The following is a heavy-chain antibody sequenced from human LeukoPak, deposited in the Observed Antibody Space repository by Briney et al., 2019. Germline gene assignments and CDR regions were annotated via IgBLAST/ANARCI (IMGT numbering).Heavy chain of an antibody. Sequence: KASQTLSLTCTVSGGSISSGDYYWSWIRQPPGKGLEWIGYIYYSGSTYYNPSLKSRVTILVDTSKNQFSLKLSSVTAADTAVYYCARGGTMMYAFDIWGQGTMVTVSS. D-gene: IGHD3-22*01. J-gene: IGHJ3*02. CDR2: IYYSGST. V-gene: IGHV4-30-4*08. CDR3: ARGGTMMYAFDI. CDR1: GGSISSGDYY.